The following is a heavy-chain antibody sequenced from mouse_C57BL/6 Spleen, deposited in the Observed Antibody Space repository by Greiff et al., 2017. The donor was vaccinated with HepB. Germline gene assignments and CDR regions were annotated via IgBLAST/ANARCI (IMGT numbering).Heavy chain of an antibody. CDR1: GFTFSDYG. CDR3: ARGDDGYYAWYFDV. D-gene: IGHD2-3*01. CDR2: ISSGSSTI. J-gene: IGHJ1*03. Sequence: EVKLVESGGGLVKPGGSLKLSCAASGFTFSDYGMHWVRQAPEKGLEWVAYISSGSSTIYYAATVKGRFTISRDNDKNTLFLQMTSLRSEDTAMYYCARGDDGYYAWYFDVWGTGTTVTVSS. V-gene: IGHV5-17*01.